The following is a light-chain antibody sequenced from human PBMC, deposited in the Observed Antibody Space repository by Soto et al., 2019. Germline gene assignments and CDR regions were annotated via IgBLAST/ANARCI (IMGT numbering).Light chain of an antibody. J-gene: IGLJ1*01. CDR1: SGDVGGYNY. Sequence: QSALTQPASVSGSPGQSITISCTGTSGDVGGYNYVSWYQQHPGKAPKLMIYEISNRPSGVSNRFSGSKSGNTASLTISGRQAEDEADYYCSSYTSSSTLVFGTGTKVTVL. CDR3: SSYTSSSTLV. CDR2: EIS. V-gene: IGLV2-14*01.